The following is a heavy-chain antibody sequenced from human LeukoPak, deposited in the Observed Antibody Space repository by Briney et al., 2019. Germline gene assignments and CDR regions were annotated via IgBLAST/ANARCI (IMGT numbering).Heavy chain of an antibody. D-gene: IGHD6-19*01. CDR2: ISGSGGNT. CDR1: GFTFSSYA. J-gene: IGHJ6*02. CDR3: ARRSSRDYYYYGMDV. Sequence: GGSLRLSCAASGFTFSSYAMSWVRQAPGKGLEWVSAISGSGGNTYYADSVKGRFTISRDNSKNTLYLQMNSLRAEDTAVYYCARRSSRDYYYYGMDVWGQGTTVTVSS. V-gene: IGHV3-23*01.